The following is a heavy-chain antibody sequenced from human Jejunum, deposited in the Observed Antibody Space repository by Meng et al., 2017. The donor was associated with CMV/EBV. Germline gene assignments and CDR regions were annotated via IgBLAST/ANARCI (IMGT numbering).Heavy chain of an antibody. J-gene: IGHJ6*02. CDR3: ASLKGGPGGRDV. Sequence: VSGGSSSGYYWSWIRQPPGKGLEWIGYIYYSGSTNYNPSLKSRVTISVDTSKNQFSLKLSSVTAADTAVYYCASLKGGPGGRDVWGQGTTVTVSS. CDR1: GGSSSGYY. V-gene: IGHV4-59*01. D-gene: IGHD3-10*01. CDR2: IYYSGST.